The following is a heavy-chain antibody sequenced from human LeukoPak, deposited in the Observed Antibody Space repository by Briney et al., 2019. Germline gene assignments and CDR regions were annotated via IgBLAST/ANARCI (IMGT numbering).Heavy chain of an antibody. D-gene: IGHD3-22*01. J-gene: IGHJ4*02. Sequence: SETLSLTCTVSGGSISSYYWSWIRQPAGKGLEWIGRIYTSGSTNYNPSLKSRVTMSVDTSKNQFSLKLSSVTAADTAVYYCARDSYDSSGYYPYYLDYWGQGTLVTVSS. CDR3: ARDSYDSSGYYPYYLDY. CDR2: IYTSGST. CDR1: GGSISSYY. V-gene: IGHV4-4*07.